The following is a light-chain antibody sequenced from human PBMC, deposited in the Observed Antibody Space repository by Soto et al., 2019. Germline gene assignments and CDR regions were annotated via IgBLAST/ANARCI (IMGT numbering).Light chain of an antibody. J-gene: IGKJ4*01. V-gene: IGKV3-20*01. Sequence: EIVLTQSPGTLSLPPGERATLSCRTSQSVSSSYLAWYQQKPGQAPRQLIYGASSRATGIPERFSGSGSGTYFPLTITRVEPEAFAVYYWQHYRTSFGGGTRVEIK. CDR3: QHYRTS. CDR1: QSVSSSY. CDR2: GAS.